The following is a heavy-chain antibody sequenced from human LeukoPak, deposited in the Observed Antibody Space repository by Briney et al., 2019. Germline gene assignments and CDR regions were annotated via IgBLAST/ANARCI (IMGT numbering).Heavy chain of an antibody. CDR1: GGSFSGYY. D-gene: IGHD6-13*01. CDR3: ARSGIAAAGPPVDY. V-gene: IGHV4-59*01. CDR2: IYYSGST. Sequence: SETLSLTCAVYGGSFSGYYWSWIRQPPGKGLEWIGYIYYSGSTNYNPSLKSRVTISVDTSKNQFSLKLSSVTAADTAVYYCARSGIAAAGPPVDYWGQGTLVTVSS. J-gene: IGHJ4*02.